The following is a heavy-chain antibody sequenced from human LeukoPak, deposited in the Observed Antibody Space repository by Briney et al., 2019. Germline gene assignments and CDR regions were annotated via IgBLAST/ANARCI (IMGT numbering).Heavy chain of an antibody. V-gene: IGHV4-4*02. CDR2: IYHSGST. J-gene: IGHJ2*01. Sequence: SSETLSLTCAVSGGSISSSNWWSWVRQPPGKGLEWIGEIYHSGSTNYNPSLKSRVTISVDKSKNQFSLKLSSVTAADTAVYYCAREITMIVVVIRSGYFDLWGRGTLVTVSS. CDR3: AREITMIVVVIRSGYFDL. D-gene: IGHD3-22*01. CDR1: GGSISSSNW.